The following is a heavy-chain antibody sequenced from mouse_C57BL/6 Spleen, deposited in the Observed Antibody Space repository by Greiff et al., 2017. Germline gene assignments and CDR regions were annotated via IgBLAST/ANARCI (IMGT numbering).Heavy chain of an antibody. V-gene: IGHV3-5*01. D-gene: IGHD1-1*01. J-gene: IGHJ4*01. Sequence: EVQLQQSGPGLVKPSQTVFLTCTVTGISITTGNYRWSWIRQFPGNKLEWIGYIYYSGTITYNPSLTSRTTITRDTPKNQFFLEMNSLTAEDTATYYCARGLRYDAMDYWGQGTSVTVSS. CDR2: IYYSGTI. CDR1: GISITTGNYR. CDR3: ARGLRYDAMDY.